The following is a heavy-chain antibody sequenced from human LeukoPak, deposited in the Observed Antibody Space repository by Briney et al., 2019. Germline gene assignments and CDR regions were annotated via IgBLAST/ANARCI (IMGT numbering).Heavy chain of an antibody. CDR3: AKDSSPHYYDSSGYEDY. V-gene: IGHV3-23*01. CDR1: VFTFSSYA. D-gene: IGHD3-22*01. CDR2: FSGSGGST. J-gene: IGHJ4*02. Sequence: GGSLRLSCAASVFTFSSYAMSWFGQAPGKGLEWVSAFSGSGGSTYYADSVKGRFTISRDNSKNTLYLQMTSLRAEDTAVYYCAKDSSPHYYDSSGYEDYWGQGTLVTVSS.